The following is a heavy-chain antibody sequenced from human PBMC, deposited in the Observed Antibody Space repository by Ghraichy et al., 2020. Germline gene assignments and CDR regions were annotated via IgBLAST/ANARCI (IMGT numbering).Heavy chain of an antibody. CDR1: GYTFSRFG. CDR2: INGGNGNT. D-gene: IGHD6-19*01. Sequence: ASVKVSCKTSGYTFSRFGIHWVRQAPGQRLEWMGWINGGNGNTKYSQQFQDRVTITRDTSASTADMELNSLKSEDPAVYFCATSYSSGWETYFDYWGQGTLVTVSS. J-gene: IGHJ4*02. V-gene: IGHV1-3*01. CDR3: ATSYSSGWETYFDY.